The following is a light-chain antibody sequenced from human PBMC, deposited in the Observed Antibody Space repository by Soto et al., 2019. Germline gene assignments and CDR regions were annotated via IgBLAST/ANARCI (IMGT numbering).Light chain of an antibody. Sequence: IVMTQSPATLSVSPGERATLSCRASQSVSSNLAWYQQKPGQAPRLLIYGASTRATGSPARFSGSGSGTEFTLTISSLQPEDVATYYCQKYTNVPTFGGGTKVEIK. CDR3: QKYTNVPT. V-gene: IGKV3-15*01. CDR1: QSVSSN. J-gene: IGKJ4*01. CDR2: GAS.